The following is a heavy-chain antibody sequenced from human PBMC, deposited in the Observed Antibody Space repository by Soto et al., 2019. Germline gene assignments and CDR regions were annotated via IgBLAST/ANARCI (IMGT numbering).Heavy chain of an antibody. V-gene: IGHV3-48*03. D-gene: IGHD3-10*01. J-gene: IGHJ3*02. CDR1: GFTFSSYE. CDR3: ARGVPGVNLPPDAFDI. CDR2: ISSSGSTI. Sequence: GGSLRLSCAASGFTFSSYEMNWVRQAPGKGLEWVSYISSSGSTIYYADSVKGRFTISRDNAKNSLYLQMNSLRAEDTAVYYCARGVPGVNLPPDAFDIWGQGTMVTVSS.